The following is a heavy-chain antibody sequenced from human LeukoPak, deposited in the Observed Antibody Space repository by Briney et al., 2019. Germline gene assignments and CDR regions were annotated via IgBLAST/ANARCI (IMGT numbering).Heavy chain of an antibody. CDR2: INHSGST. J-gene: IGHJ4*02. CDR3: ARGRGYTSFDY. Sequence: SETLSLTCAVYGGSFSGYYWSWIRQPPGKGLEWIGEINHSGSTNYNPSLKSRVTISVDTSKNQFSLKLSSVTAADTAVYYCARGRGYTSFDYWGQGTLSPSPQ. D-gene: IGHD5-12*01. CDR1: GGSFSGYY. V-gene: IGHV4-34*01.